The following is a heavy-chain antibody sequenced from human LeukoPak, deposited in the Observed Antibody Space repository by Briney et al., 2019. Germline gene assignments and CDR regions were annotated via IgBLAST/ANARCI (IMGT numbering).Heavy chain of an antibody. Sequence: GGSLRLSCAASGFTFSNYWMSWDRQAPGKGMEWVANIKQDGSEKYYVDSVKGRFTISRDNAKNSLYLQMNSLRAEDTAVYYCARGSPMWGATARYWGQGTLVTVSS. CDR2: IKQDGSEK. V-gene: IGHV3-7*01. D-gene: IGHD1-26*01. J-gene: IGHJ4*02. CDR1: GFTFSNYW. CDR3: ARGSPMWGATARY.